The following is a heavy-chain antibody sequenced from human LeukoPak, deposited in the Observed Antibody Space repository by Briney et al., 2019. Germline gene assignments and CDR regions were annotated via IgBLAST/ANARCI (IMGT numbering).Heavy chain of an antibody. CDR2: ISGSGGST. CDR1: GFTFNSYA. J-gene: IGHJ4*02. D-gene: IGHD2-15*01. Sequence: GGSLRLSCAASGFTFNSYAMSWVRQAPGKGLEWVSAISGSGGSTYYADSVKGRFTISRDNSKNTLYLQMNSLRAEDTAVYYCAKDFGYEWDIVVVVAATPGALDYWGQGTLVTVSS. V-gene: IGHV3-23*01. CDR3: AKDFGYEWDIVVVVAATPGALDY.